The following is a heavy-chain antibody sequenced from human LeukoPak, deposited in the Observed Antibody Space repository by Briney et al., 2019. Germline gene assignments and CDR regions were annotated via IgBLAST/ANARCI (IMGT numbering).Heavy chain of an antibody. CDR3: ARDLSVVVPAAINGDYMDV. CDR2: IYYSGST. D-gene: IGHD2-2*01. V-gene: IGHV4-59*11. CDR1: GGSISSHY. Sequence: SETLSLTCTVSGGSISSHYWSWIRQPPGKGLEWIGYIYYSGSTNYNPSLKGRVTISVDTSKNQFSLKLSSVTAADTAVYYCARDLSVVVPAAINGDYMDVWGKGTTVTVSS. J-gene: IGHJ6*03.